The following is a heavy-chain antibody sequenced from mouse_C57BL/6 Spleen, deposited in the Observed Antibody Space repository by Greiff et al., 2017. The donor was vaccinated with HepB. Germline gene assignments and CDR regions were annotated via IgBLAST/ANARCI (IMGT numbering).Heavy chain of an antibody. CDR3: ARPRVYDGYYEGFAY. Sequence: EVKLMESGGGLVKPGGSLKLSCAASGFTFSSYTMSWVRQTPEKRLEWVATISGGGGNTYYPDSVKGRFTISRDNAKNTLYLQMSSLRSEDTALYYCARPRVYDGYYEGFAYWGQGTLVTVSA. D-gene: IGHD2-3*01. V-gene: IGHV5-9*01. CDR2: ISGGGGNT. J-gene: IGHJ3*01. CDR1: GFTFSSYT.